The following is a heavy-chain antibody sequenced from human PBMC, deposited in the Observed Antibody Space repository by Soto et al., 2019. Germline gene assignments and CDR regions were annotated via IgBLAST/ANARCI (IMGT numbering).Heavy chain of an antibody. J-gene: IGHJ4*02. V-gene: IGHV1-69*01. CDR2: IIPYYNTL. CDR1: EGTFNSYA. Sequence: QAQVVQSGAEVRKPGSSVKLSCKASEGTFNSYAIAWVRQAPGQGLEWMGGIIPYYNTLNYAQKFQDRVTITADDSTNTVYMELSSRRSDDTAVYFGARGASRWYPYFFDSWAQGTLVTVSS. CDR3: ARGASRWYPYFFDS. D-gene: IGHD6-13*01.